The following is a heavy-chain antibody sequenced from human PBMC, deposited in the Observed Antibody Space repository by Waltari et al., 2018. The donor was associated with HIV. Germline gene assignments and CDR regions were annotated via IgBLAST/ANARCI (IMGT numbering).Heavy chain of an antibody. CDR2: IYSGGSR. D-gene: IGHD1-26*01. V-gene: IGHV3-53*01. CDR1: GFTISSNY. Sequence: EVQLVASGGGLIEPGGSLRVSCAASGFTISSNYMSWVRQAQGKGLEWFSVIYSGGSRYYADSVKGRFIISRDNSKNTVSLHMNSLRAEDTAVYYCARDPRSSGYYGMDVWGQGIKVTVSS. CDR3: ARDPRSSGYYGMDV. J-gene: IGHJ6*02.